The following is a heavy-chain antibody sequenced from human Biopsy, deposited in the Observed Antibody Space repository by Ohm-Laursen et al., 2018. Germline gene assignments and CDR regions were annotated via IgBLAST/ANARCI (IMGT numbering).Heavy chain of an antibody. Sequence: GSLRLSCSASGFIFTSYWKSWVRQVPGKGLEWVANIKQDGREKYYVDSVKGRFTISRDNAKNSLYLQMNSLRAEDTAVYYCARERSGFFGEFFDNWGQGTLVTVSS. J-gene: IGHJ4*02. CDR2: IKQDGREK. D-gene: IGHD3-10*01. CDR1: GFIFTSYW. V-gene: IGHV3-7*01. CDR3: ARERSGFFGEFFDN.